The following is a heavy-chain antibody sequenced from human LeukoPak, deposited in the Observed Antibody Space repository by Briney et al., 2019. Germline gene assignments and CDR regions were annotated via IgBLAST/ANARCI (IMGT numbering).Heavy chain of an antibody. CDR3: AKGVSGTNDNV. CDR1: GFTFSSYG. D-gene: IGHD3-9*01. J-gene: IGHJ6*02. V-gene: IGHV3-30*18. CDR2: ISYDGSNK. Sequence: PGGSLRLSCAASGFTFSSYGMHWVRQAPGKGLEWVAVISYDGSNKYYADSVKGRFTISRDNSKNTLYLQMNSLRAEDTAVYYCAKGVSGTNDNVWGQGTTVTVSS.